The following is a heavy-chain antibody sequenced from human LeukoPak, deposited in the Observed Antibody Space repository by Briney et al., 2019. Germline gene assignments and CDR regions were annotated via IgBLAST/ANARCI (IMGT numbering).Heavy chain of an antibody. CDR3: ARGYGYSGYIDY. V-gene: IGHV4-59*01. Sequence: PSETLSLTCTVSGGSISSYYWSWIRQPPGKGLEWIGYIYYSGSTNYNPSLKSRVTISVDTSKNQFSLKLSSVTAADTAVYHCARGYGYSGYIDYWGQGTLVTVSS. CDR1: GGSISSYY. CDR2: IYYSGST. D-gene: IGHD5-12*01. J-gene: IGHJ4*02.